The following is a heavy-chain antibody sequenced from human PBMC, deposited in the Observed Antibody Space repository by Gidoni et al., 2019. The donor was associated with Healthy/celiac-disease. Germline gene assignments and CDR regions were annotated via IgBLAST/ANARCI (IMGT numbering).Heavy chain of an antibody. Sequence: QVQLVESGEGVVQPGRSLRLSCAASGFTFSSSGMHWVRQAPGKGLEWVAVIWYDGSNKYYADSVKGRFTISRDNSKNTLYLQMNSLRAEDTAVYYCATLVVPAFDAFDIWGQGTMVTVSS. J-gene: IGHJ3*02. V-gene: IGHV3-33*01. D-gene: IGHD2-2*01. CDR1: GFTFSSSG. CDR2: IWYDGSNK. CDR3: ATLVVPAFDAFDI.